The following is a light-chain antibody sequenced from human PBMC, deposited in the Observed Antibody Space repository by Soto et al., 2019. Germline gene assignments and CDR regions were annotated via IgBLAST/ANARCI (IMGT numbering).Light chain of an antibody. V-gene: IGKV3-11*01. Sequence: EIVLTTSPSTLSLSPGESAALSCRASQSIGLAIAWYQHKPGQAPRLLIFDASQRATGIPARFRGSGSGTDFTLSISSLEPEDFAVYYCQQRTDRPPWTFGQGTKVDIK. J-gene: IGKJ1*01. CDR2: DAS. CDR3: QQRTDRPPWT. CDR1: QSIGLA.